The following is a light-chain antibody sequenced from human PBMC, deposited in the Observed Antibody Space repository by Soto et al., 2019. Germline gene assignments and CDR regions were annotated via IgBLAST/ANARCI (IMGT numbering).Light chain of an antibody. CDR2: RNS. J-gene: IGLJ1*01. CDR1: SSNIGAGYD. Sequence: QSVLTQPPSVSGAPGQRVTISCTGSSSNIGAGYDVHWYQQLPGTAPKLPIYRNSNRPSGVPDRFSGSKSGTSASLAITGLQAEDEADYYCQSYDSSLSGSNVFGTGTKLTVL. CDR3: QSYDSSLSGSNV. V-gene: IGLV1-40*01.